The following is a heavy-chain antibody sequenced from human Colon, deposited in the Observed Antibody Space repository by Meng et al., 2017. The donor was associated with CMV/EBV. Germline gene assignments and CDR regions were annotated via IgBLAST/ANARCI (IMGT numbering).Heavy chain of an antibody. J-gene: IGHJ4*02. CDR3: ARRLPMIRVEGGFDH. D-gene: IGHD2/OR15-2a*01. CDR2: INPSSGGT. Sequence: QVDLVQSGASVKKPAASVKVSCSVSGYTFTDYYIHWVRQAPGQGLQWMGWINPSSGGTHFAQKFQGWVTMTRDTSISTAYMELTRLTSDDTAAYFCARRLPMIRVEGGFDHWGQGTLVTVSS. CDR1: GYTFTDYY. V-gene: IGHV1-2*04.